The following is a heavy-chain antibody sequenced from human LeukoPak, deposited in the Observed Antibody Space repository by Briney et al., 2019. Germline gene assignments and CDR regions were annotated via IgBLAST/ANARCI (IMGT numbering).Heavy chain of an antibody. Sequence: ASVKVSCKASGYTFTSYYVHWVRQAPGQGLEWMGWISAYNGNTNYAQKLQGRVTMTTDTSTSTAYMELRSLGYDDTAVYECARDIGYCSGGSCYLVFDYWGQGTLVTVSS. V-gene: IGHV1-18*04. D-gene: IGHD2-15*01. CDR2: ISAYNGNT. J-gene: IGHJ4*02. CDR1: GYTFTSYY. CDR3: ARDIGYCSGGSCYLVFDY.